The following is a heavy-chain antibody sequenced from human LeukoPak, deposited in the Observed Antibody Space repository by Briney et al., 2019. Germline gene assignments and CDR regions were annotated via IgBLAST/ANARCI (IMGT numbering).Heavy chain of an antibody. D-gene: IGHD3-22*01. CDR1: GFTFGGYV. CDR3: TRYYNDHFDY. V-gene: IGHV3-33*01. CDR2: IANDGSRA. J-gene: IGHJ4*02. Sequence: GGSLRLSCAGSGFTFGGYVMHWFRQTPGKGLEWVAVIANDGSRAFYADSVKGRFTISRDNSKNTMSVQMDDLRAEDTAVYYCTRYYNDHFDYWGQGTLVTVSS.